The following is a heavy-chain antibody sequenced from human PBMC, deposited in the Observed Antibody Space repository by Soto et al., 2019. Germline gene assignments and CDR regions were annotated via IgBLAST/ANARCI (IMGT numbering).Heavy chain of an antibody. Sequence: GGSLRLSCAASGFTISNFVMHWVRQAPGKGLEWVALIWYDGSTKYYADSVKGRFTISRDNSKNTLDLQMNSLRAEDTAVYHCARDHPGTGRYMDVWGKGTTVTVSS. D-gene: IGHD1-1*01. CDR3: ARDHPGTGRYMDV. CDR1: GFTISNFV. CDR2: IWYDGSTK. V-gene: IGHV3-33*01. J-gene: IGHJ6*03.